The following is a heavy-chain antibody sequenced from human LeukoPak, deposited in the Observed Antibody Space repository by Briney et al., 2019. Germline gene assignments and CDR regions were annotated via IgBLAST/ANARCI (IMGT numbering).Heavy chain of an antibody. CDR1: GGSISSSSYY. CDR3: ARAMGYYYYYYMDV. J-gene: IGHJ6*03. D-gene: IGHD1-26*01. Sequence: SETLSLSCTVSGGSISSSSYYWGWIRQPPGKGLEWIGSIYYSGSTYYNPSLKSRVTISVHTSKNQFSLKLSSVTAADTAVYYCARAMGYYYYYYMDVWGKGTTVTVSS. V-gene: IGHV4-39*07. CDR2: IYYSGST.